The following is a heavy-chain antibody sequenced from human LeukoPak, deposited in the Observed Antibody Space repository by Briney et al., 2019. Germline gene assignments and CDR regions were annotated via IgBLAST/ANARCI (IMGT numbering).Heavy chain of an antibody. V-gene: IGHV1-69*13. CDR1: GGTFISYA. CDR2: IIPIFGTA. D-gene: IGHD3-3*01. CDR3: ARGSYDFWSGYSENWFDP. Sequence: ASVKVSCKASGGTFISYAISWVRQAPGQGLEWMGGIIPIFGTANYAQKFQGRVTITADESTSTAYMELSSLRSEDTAVYYCARGSYDFWSGYSENWFDPWGQGTLVTVSS. J-gene: IGHJ5*02.